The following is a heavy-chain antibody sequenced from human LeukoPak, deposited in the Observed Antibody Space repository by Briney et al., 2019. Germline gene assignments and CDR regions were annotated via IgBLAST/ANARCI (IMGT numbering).Heavy chain of an antibody. V-gene: IGHV3-33*06. Sequence: GRSLRLSCAASGCTFSSYGMHWVRQAPGKGLEWVAVIWYDGSNKYYADSVKGRFTISRDNSKNTLYLQMNSLRAEDAAVYYCAKEKARNYYDSSGYGYWGQGTLVTVSS. CDR2: IWYDGSNK. CDR1: GCTFSSYG. CDR3: AKEKARNYYDSSGYGY. D-gene: IGHD3-22*01. J-gene: IGHJ4*02.